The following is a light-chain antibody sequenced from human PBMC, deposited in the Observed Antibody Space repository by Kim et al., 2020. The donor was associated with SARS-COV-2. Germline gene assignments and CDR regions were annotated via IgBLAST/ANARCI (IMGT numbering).Light chain of an antibody. Sequence: ASVGDRVPITCRGRQDIRNDLGWYQQNPGRAPKRLIYGASSLQSGVPSRFSGSGSGTEFTLTISSLQPEDFATYFCLQHNTYPITFGQGTRLEIK. CDR2: GAS. CDR3: LQHNTYPIT. J-gene: IGKJ5*01. V-gene: IGKV1-17*01. CDR1: QDIRND.